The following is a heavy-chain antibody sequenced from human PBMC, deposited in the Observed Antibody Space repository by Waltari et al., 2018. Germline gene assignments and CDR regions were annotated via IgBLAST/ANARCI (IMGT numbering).Heavy chain of an antibody. CDR3: ARWAQPIVGATYDYFDY. CDR2: IDPGDFDT. J-gene: IGHJ4*02. V-gene: IGHV5-51*03. D-gene: IGHD1-26*01. Sequence: EVQLVQSGAEVKKPGESLKISCKGSGYSFTSYWIGWVRQMPGNGLEWMGIIDPGDFDTRYSPSFQGQVTISADNSTSTAELQWSSLKASDTAMYYCARWAQPIVGATYDYFDYWGQGTLVTVSS. CDR1: GYSFTSYW.